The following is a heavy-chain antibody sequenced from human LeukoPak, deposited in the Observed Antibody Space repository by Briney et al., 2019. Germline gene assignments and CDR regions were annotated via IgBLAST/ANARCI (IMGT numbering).Heavy chain of an antibody. CDR2: IYSGGST. CDR3: TRGGGGSFPHY. CDR1: GFTVSSNF. D-gene: IGHD2-21*01. Sequence: GGSLRLSCAASGFTVSSNFLSWVLQPPGKGLEWVSDIYSGGSTYYGDSVKGRFTISRDDSNATLYLQMSRLRGEDTAVYYCTRGGGGSFPHYWGEGTLVSVS. J-gene: IGHJ4*02. V-gene: IGHV3-53*03.